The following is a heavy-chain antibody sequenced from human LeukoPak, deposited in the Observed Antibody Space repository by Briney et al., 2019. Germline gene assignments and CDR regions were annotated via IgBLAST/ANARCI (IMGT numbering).Heavy chain of an antibody. D-gene: IGHD1-1*01. V-gene: IGHV3-48*03. CDR1: EFTFSSYE. J-gene: IGHJ4*02. CDR3: AREKASTTGTTDYDY. Sequence: GGSLRLSCAASEFTFSSYEMNWVRQAPGKGLEWVSYISSSGSTILYADSVKGRFSISRDNAKNSLFLRMNSLRAGDTAVYYCAREKASTTGTTDYDYWGQGTLVTVSS. CDR2: ISSSGSTI.